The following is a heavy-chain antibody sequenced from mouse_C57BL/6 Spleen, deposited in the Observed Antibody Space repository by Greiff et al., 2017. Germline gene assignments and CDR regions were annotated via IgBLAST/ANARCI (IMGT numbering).Heavy chain of an antibody. CDR2: IDPETGGT. V-gene: IGHV1-15*01. J-gene: IGHJ3*01. D-gene: IGHD2-12*01. CDR1: GYTFTDYE. CDR3: TRRSYPWCAY. Sequence: VQLQQSGAELVRPGASVTLSCKASGYTFTDYEMHWVKQTPVHGLEWIGAIDPETGGTAYNQKFKGKAILTADKSSSTAYMELRSLTSEDSAVYCCTRRSYPWCAYWGQGTLVTVSA.